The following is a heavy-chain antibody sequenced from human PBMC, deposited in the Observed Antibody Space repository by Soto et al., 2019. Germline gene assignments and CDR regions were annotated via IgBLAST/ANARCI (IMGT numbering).Heavy chain of an antibody. D-gene: IGHD2-15*01. CDR1: GFTFSSYG. CDR3: ARDCSGGSCYTYYYYMDV. J-gene: IGHJ6*03. CDR2: IWYDGSNK. Sequence: GGSLRLSCAASGFTFSSYGMHWVRQAPGKGLEWVAVIWYDGSNKYYADSVKGRFTISRDNSKNTLYLQMNSLRAEDTAVYYCARDCSGGSCYTYYYYMDVWGKGTTVTVSS. V-gene: IGHV3-33*01.